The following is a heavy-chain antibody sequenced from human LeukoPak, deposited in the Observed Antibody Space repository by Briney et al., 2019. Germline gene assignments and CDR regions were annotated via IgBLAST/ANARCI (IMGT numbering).Heavy chain of an antibody. CDR3: AKYGPQDSGSSHFDY. CDR1: GFTFSSYA. CDR2: IRDSGSST. V-gene: IGHV3-23*01. Sequence: GGSLRLSCAASGFTFSSYAMSWVRQAPGKGLEWVSAIRDSGSSTHYADSVKGRFTTSRDNSKNTLFLQMNSLRAEDTAIYYCAKYGPQDSGSSHFDYWGQGTLVTVSS. D-gene: IGHD1-26*01. J-gene: IGHJ4*02.